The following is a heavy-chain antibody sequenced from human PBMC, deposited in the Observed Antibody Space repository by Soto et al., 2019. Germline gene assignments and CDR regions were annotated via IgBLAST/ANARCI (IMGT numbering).Heavy chain of an antibody. CDR2: IYYSGST. CDR3: ARYYGSGSYYNSYYGMDV. D-gene: IGHD3-10*01. V-gene: IGHV4-31*03. Sequence: SETLSLTCTVSGGSISSGGYYWSWIRQHPGKGLEWIGYIYYSGSTYYNPSLKSRVTISVDTSKNQFPLKLSSVTAADTAVYYCARYYGSGSYYNSYYGMDVWGQGTTVTVSS. J-gene: IGHJ6*02. CDR1: GGSISSGGYY.